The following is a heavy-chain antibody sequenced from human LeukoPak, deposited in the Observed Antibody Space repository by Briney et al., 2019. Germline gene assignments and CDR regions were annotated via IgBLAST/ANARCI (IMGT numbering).Heavy chain of an antibody. D-gene: IGHD2-2*01. V-gene: IGHV4-59*08. CDR2: IYYSGRI. Sequence: SETLSLICTVSGGSISSYYWTWIRQHPGKGMEWLAYIYYSGRINYNPSLKSRVTISVDTSKNEFSLKLTSVTAADTAVYYCAGGPIGFCSSSCCRFDNWGQGTLVTVSS. CDR3: AGGPIGFCSSSCCRFDN. J-gene: IGHJ4*02. CDR1: GGSISSYY.